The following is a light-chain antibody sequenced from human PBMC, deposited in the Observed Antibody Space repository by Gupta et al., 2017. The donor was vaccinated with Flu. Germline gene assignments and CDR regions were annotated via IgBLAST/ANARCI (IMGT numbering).Light chain of an antibody. CDR2: KAS. Sequence: DIQMTQSPSTLSASVGDRVTITCRASQSISSWLAWYQQKPGKAPKLLIYKASSLASGVQSRFSGSGSGTEFTLTISSMQTDDFATYYCQQYGTFGQGTKVEIK. V-gene: IGKV1-5*03. J-gene: IGKJ1*01. CDR3: QQYGT. CDR1: QSISSW.